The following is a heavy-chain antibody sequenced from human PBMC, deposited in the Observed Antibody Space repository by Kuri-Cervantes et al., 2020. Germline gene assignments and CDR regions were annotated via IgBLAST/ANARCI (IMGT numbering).Heavy chain of an antibody. CDR3: ARGGAYCSSTSCPRKTTFGRN. J-gene: IGHJ4*02. V-gene: IGHV4-4*02. D-gene: IGHD2-2*01. CDR1: GGSISSSNW. CDR2: INHSGST. Sequence: GSLRLSCAVSGGSISSSNWWSWVRQPPGKGLEWIGEINHSGSTNYNPSLKSRVTISVDTSKNQFSLKLSSVTAADTAVYYCARGGAYCSSTSCPRKTTFGRNWGQGTLVTVSS.